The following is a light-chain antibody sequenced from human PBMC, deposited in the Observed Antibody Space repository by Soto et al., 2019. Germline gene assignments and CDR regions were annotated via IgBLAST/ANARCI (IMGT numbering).Light chain of an antibody. J-gene: IGKJ5*01. CDR1: QSISRF. Sequence: DIQMTQSPSSLSASVGDRVTITCRASQSISRFLSWYQHKPGKAPRLLIYGASTLQSGVPSRISGSGSGTDFFLTIASLQPEDFATYYCQQTYSTPPTFGQGTRLEIK. CDR3: QQTYSTPPT. CDR2: GAS. V-gene: IGKV1-39*01.